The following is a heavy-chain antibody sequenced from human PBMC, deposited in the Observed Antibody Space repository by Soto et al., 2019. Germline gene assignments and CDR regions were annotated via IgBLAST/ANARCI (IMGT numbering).Heavy chain of an antibody. CDR2: IYSGGST. V-gene: IGHV3-66*02. Sequence: GGSLRLSCAASGFTVSSNYMSWVRQAPGKGLEWVSVIYSGGSTYYADSVKGRFTISRDNSKNTLYLQMNSLRAEDTAVYYCATQGIAAALVLSAPNDYWGQGTLVTVSS. J-gene: IGHJ4*02. CDR3: ATQGIAAALVLSAPNDY. CDR1: GFTVSSNY. D-gene: IGHD6-13*01.